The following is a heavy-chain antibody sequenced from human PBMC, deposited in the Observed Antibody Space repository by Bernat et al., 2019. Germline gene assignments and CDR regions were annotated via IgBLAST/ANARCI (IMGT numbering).Heavy chain of an antibody. V-gene: IGHV3-74*01. CDR1: GFSLSSYL. J-gene: IGHJ3*02. CDR3: SRTAFVFDDVFDI. CDR2: ITSDGTNK. Sequence: EVKVVESGGGLVQPGGSLRLSCEASGFSLSSYLMHWVRQAPGERLVWVSRITSDGTNKIYADSVQGRFTISRDNAKNTLYLQMNSLRAEDTAVYYCSRTAFVFDDVFDIWGQGTKVTVSS. D-gene: IGHD3-16*01.